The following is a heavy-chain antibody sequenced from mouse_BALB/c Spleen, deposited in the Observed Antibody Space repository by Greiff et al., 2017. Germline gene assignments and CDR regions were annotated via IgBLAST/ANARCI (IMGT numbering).Heavy chain of an antibody. CDR2: ISYSGST. CDR3: ARLSYYFDY. CDR1: GYSITSDYA. J-gene: IGHJ2*01. V-gene: IGHV3-2*02. Sequence: VQLKESGPGLVKPSQSLSLTCTVTGYSITSDYAWNWIRQFPGNKLEWMGYISYSGSTSYNPSLKSRISITRDTSKNQFFLQLNSVTTEDTATYYCARLSYYFDYWGQGTTLTVSS.